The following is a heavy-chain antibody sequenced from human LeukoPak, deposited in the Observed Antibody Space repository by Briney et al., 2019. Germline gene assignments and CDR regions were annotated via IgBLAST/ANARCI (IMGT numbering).Heavy chain of an antibody. CDR3: ARHASVDGNWPRPLDY. Sequence: SETLSLTCTVSGGSISSSNYYWGWIRQPPGKGLEWIGNICYSGSTYYKPSLKTRVTISVDTSKNQFSLKLTSVTAADTAVYYCARHASVDGNWPRPLDYWGQGSLVTVSS. J-gene: IGHJ4*02. CDR2: ICYSGST. D-gene: IGHD6-19*01. CDR1: GGSISSSNYY. V-gene: IGHV4-39*01.